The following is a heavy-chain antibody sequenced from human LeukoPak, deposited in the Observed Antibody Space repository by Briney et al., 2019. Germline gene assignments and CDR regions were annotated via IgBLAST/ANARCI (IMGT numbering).Heavy chain of an antibody. CDR3: VKDSSAWYFYFDS. V-gene: IGHV3-23*01. CDR1: GFTFSSYA. Sequence: GGSLRLSCAASGFTFSSYAMHWVRQAPGKGLEWVSGISGLGDKQYYADSVKGRFTISRDNSKNIVYLDMSSLRVEETGIYFCVKDSSAWYFYFDSWGQGTPVTVSS. D-gene: IGHD6-13*01. CDR2: ISGLGDKQ. J-gene: IGHJ4*01.